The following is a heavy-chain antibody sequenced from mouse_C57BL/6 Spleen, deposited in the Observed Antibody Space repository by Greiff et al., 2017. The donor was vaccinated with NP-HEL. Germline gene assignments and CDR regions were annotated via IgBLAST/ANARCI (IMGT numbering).Heavy chain of an antibody. CDR2: IYPSDSET. J-gene: IGHJ3*01. Sequence: QVQLQQPGAELVRPGSSVKLSCKASGYTFTSYWMDWVKQRPGQGLEWIGNIYPSDSETHYNQKFKDKATLTVDKSSSTAYMQLSSLTSEDSAVYYCARRTVSGLFAYWGQGTLVTVSA. V-gene: IGHV1-61*01. CDR1: GYTFTSYW. CDR3: ARRTVSGLFAY.